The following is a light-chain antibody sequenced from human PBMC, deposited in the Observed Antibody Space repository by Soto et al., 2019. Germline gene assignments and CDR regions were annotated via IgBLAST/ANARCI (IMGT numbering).Light chain of an antibody. CDR2: EVS. J-gene: IGLJ7*01. V-gene: IGLV2-14*01. Sequence: QSALTQPASVSGSPGQSITISCTGTRSDVGGYNFVSWYQQHPGDAPKLMIYEVSNRPSGVSNRFSGSKSGNTASLTISGLQPEDEADYYCSSYTSSNALNVLFGGGTQLTVL. CDR3: SSYTSSNALNVL. CDR1: RSDVGGYNF.